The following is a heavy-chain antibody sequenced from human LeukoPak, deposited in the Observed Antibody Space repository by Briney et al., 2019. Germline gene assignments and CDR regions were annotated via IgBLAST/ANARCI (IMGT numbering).Heavy chain of an antibody. CDR1: GFVYSSYA. CDR2: VTKTGGAR. Sequence: PGGSLRLSCAASGFVYSSYAMSWVRQVPGKGLEWVSTVTKTGGARHYADSVKGRFTISRDNSENTLYLQMDSLRAEDTALYYCANVRNTYDQLDYWGQGTLVTVSS. CDR3: ANVRNTYDQLDY. V-gene: IGHV3-23*01. D-gene: IGHD1-14*01. J-gene: IGHJ4*02.